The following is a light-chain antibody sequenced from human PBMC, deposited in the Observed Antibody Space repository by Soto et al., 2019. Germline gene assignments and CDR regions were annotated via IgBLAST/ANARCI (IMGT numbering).Light chain of an antibody. J-gene: IGKJ2*01. CDR2: GAS. Sequence: EIVMTQSPATLSVSPGERAALSCRASQSVSRNLAWYQQKPGQAPRLLIYGASTRATGIPARLSGSGSGTEFTLTISSLQSEDFVVYYCQQHDKWPFTFGQGTKLDIK. CDR1: QSVSRN. V-gene: IGKV3-15*01. CDR3: QQHDKWPFT.